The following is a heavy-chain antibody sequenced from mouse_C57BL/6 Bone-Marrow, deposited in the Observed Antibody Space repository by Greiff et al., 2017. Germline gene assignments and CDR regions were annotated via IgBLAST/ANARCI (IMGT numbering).Heavy chain of an antibody. Sequence: EVKLVESGGGLVKPGGSLKLSCAASGFTFSDYGMHWVRQAPEKGLEWVAYISSGSSTIYYADTVKGRFTISRDNAKNTLFLQMTSLRSEDTAMYYCARGWTGRDYWGQGTTLTVSS. CDR1: GFTFSDYG. J-gene: IGHJ2*01. CDR3: ARGWTGRDY. V-gene: IGHV5-17*01. D-gene: IGHD4-1*01. CDR2: ISSGSSTI.